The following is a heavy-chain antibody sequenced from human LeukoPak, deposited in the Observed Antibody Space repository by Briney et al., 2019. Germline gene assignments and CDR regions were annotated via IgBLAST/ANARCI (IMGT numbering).Heavy chain of an antibody. J-gene: IGHJ5*02. CDR3: AKVDGSCSGGSCPSGNWFDP. D-gene: IGHD2-15*01. Sequence: SETLSLTCTVSGGSISTSNYYWGWIRQPPGKGLEWIGNIFYSGSTYYSPSLKSRVTISLDTSKNQFSLKLSSVTAADTAVYYCAKVDGSCSGGSCPSGNWFDPWGQGTLVTVSS. V-gene: IGHV4-39*07. CDR2: IFYSGST. CDR1: GGSISTSNYY.